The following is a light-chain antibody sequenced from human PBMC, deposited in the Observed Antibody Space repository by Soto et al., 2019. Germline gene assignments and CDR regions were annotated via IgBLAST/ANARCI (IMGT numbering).Light chain of an antibody. J-gene: IGKJ2*01. CDR3: QYDSS. Sequence: DIQMTQSPSTLSASVGDRVTITCRASQSVSIWLALYQQKPGKAPRLLIYDAASLKTGVPSRFSGSGSGTNFTLTISSLQPDDFATYYCQYDSSFGQGTKVDIK. CDR1: QSVSIW. CDR2: DAA. V-gene: IGKV1-5*01.